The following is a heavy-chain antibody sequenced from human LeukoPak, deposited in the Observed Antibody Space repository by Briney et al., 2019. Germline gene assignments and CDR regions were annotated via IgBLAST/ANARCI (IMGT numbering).Heavy chain of an antibody. J-gene: IGHJ4*02. CDR1: GYTFTSYD. CDR3: ARFGPIAAAPINTFDY. Sequence: PVASVKVSCKASGYTFTSYDINWVRQATGQGLEWMGWMNPNSGNTGYAQKFQGRVTMTRNTSISTAYMELSSLRSEDTAVYYCARFGPIAAAPINTFDYWGQGTLVTVSS. V-gene: IGHV1-8*01. D-gene: IGHD6-13*01. CDR2: MNPNSGNT.